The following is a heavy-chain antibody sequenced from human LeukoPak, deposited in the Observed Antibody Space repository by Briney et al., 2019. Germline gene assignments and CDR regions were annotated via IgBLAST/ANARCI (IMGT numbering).Heavy chain of an antibody. Sequence: GGSLRLPCAASGFSVSTNYMSWVRQAPGKGLEWVSVIYSSGSTYYADSVKGRFTISRDTSENTVYLQMNSLRADDTAVYYCARRQDDSPLGYWGQGTLVTVSS. D-gene: IGHD3-9*01. J-gene: IGHJ4*02. CDR3: ARRQDDSPLGY. CDR2: IYSSGST. V-gene: IGHV3-53*01. CDR1: GFSVSTNY.